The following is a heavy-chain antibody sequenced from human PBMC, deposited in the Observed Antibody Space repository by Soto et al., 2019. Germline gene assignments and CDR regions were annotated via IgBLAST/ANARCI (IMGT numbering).Heavy chain of an antibody. CDR1: GGSISSGDYY. V-gene: IGHV4-30-4*01. CDR2: IYYSGST. Sequence: SETLSLTCTVSGGSISSGDYYWSWIRQPPGKGLEWIGYIYYSGSTYYNPSLKSRVTISVDTSKNQFSLKLSSVTAADTAVYYCASSTPLDDYGDYATDYWGQGTLVTVSS. CDR3: ASSTPLDDYGDYATDY. D-gene: IGHD4-17*01. J-gene: IGHJ4*02.